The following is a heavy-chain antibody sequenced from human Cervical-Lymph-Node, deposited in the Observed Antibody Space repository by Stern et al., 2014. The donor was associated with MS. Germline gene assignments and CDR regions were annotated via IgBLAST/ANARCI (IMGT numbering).Heavy chain of an antibody. Sequence: QVQLVQSGTEVKKPGASVLVSCKASGYTFTTYGITWVRQAPGQGLEWMGWISADSGNTKYAQKFQDRVTMIRDTTTGTAYMEVRSLRSEDTAVYYCARDKMHAFDYWGQGTQVTVPS. D-gene: IGHD2-8*01. CDR3: ARDKMHAFDY. J-gene: IGHJ4*02. CDR1: GYTFTTYG. CDR2: ISADSGNT. V-gene: IGHV1-18*01.